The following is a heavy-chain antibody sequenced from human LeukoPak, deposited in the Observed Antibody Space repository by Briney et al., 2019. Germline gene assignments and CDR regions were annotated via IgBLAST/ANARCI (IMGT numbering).Heavy chain of an antibody. CDR3: VRDVGAVRGEVYFDY. V-gene: IGHV3-21*06. Sequence: GSLRLSCAASGFTFSTFAMHWVRLSPGKGLEWVSSITGSGPYMLYADSVKHRFTISRDNTKNLLYLEMNSLRAEDTAMYFCVRDVGAVRGEVYFDYWGQGTLVTVSS. CDR1: GFTFSTFA. CDR2: ITGSGPYM. D-gene: IGHD3-10*01. J-gene: IGHJ4*02.